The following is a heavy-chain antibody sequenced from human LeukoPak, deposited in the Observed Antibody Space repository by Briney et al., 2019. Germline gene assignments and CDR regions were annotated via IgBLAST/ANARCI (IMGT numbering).Heavy chain of an antibody. D-gene: IGHD5-12*01. Sequence: KPSETLSLTCTVSGGSISSYYWSWLRQPAGKGLEWIGRIYTSGGTNYNPSLKSRVTMSVDTSKNQFSLKLSSVTAADTAVYYCAREYGADSGYDWDFDYWGQGTLVTVSS. J-gene: IGHJ4*02. CDR2: IYTSGGT. CDR1: GGSISSYY. V-gene: IGHV4-4*07. CDR3: AREYGADSGYDWDFDY.